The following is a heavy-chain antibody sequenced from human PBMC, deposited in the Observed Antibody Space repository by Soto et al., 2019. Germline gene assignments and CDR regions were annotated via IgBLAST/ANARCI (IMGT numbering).Heavy chain of an antibody. D-gene: IGHD2-15*01. J-gene: IGHJ4*02. CDR3: ARAYCSGGSCYSAGPDLFDY. Sequence: SETLSLTCTVSGGSISSYYWSWIRQPPGKGLEWIGYIYYSGSTNYNPSLKSRVTISVDTSKNQFSLKLSSVTAADTAVYYCARAYCSGGSCYSAGPDLFDYWGQGTLGTVSA. CDR1: GGSISSYY. V-gene: IGHV4-59*01. CDR2: IYYSGST.